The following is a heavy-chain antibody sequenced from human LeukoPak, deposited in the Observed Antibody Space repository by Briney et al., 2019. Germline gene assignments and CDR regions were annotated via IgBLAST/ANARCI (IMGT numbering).Heavy chain of an antibody. J-gene: IGHJ6*03. V-gene: IGHV1-8*03. D-gene: IGHD6-6*01. CDR3: ARRYSSSDPYYYYYMDV. Sequence: GASVKVSCKASGYTFTSYDINWVRQATGQGLEWMGWMNPNSGNTGYAQKFQGRVTITRNTSISTAYMELSSLRSEDTAVYYCARRYSSSDPYYYYYMDVWGKGTTVTVSS. CDR2: MNPNSGNT. CDR1: GYTFTSYD.